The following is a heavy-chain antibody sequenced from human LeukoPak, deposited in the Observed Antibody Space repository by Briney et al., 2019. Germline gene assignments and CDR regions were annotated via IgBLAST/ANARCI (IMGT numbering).Heavy chain of an antibody. CDR2: ISVYNDNT. CDR1: GYSFTNYG. J-gene: IGHJ3*02. CDR3: ARDQDDFWSGYYLLGAFDI. V-gene: IGHV1-18*01. Sequence: ASVKVSCKASGYSFTNYGISWVRQAPGQGLEWMGWISVYNDNTNYAQKLQGRVTMTTDTSTSTAYMELRSLRSDDTAVYYCARDQDDFWSGYYLLGAFDIWGQGTMVTVSS. D-gene: IGHD3-3*01.